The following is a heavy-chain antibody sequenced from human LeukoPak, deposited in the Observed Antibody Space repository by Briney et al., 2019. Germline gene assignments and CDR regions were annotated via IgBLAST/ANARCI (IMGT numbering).Heavy chain of an antibody. V-gene: IGHV3-33*08. CDR1: GFTFSSHW. CDR3: ARDYLLSGSHNWFDP. CDR2: IWYDGSNK. J-gene: IGHJ5*02. D-gene: IGHD2-15*01. Sequence: GGSLRLSCAASGFTFSSHWMHWVRQAPGKGLEWVAVIWYDGSNKYYADSVKGRFTISRDNSKSTLYLQMNSLRAEDTAVYYCARDYLLSGSHNWFDPWGQGTLVTVSS.